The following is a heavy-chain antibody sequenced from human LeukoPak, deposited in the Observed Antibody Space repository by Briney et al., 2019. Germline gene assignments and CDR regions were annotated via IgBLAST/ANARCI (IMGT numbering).Heavy chain of an antibody. J-gene: IGHJ5*02. CDR2: INTNTGNP. D-gene: IGHD3-16*02. CDR1: GYTFTSYA. Sequence: ASVKVSCKASGYTFTSYAMNWVRQAPGQGLEWMGWINTNTGNPTYAQGFTGRFFFSLDTSVSTAYLQISSLKAEDTAVYYCARDKIMITFGGVIANWFDPCGHGTLVTVSS. V-gene: IGHV7-4-1*02. CDR3: ARDKIMITFGGVIANWFDP.